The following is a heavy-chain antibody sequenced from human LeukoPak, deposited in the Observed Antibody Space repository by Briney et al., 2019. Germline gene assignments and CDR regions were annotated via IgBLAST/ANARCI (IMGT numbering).Heavy chain of an antibody. CDR2: IYYSGST. Sequence: SETLSLTCTVPGGSISSYYWSWIRQPPGKGLEWIGYIYYSGSTNYNPSLKSRVTISVDTSKNQFSLKLSSVTAADTAVYYCARLKRELLVVNYYYYGMDVWGQGTTVTVSS. CDR3: ARLKRELLVVNYYYYGMDV. V-gene: IGHV4-59*08. D-gene: IGHD6-6*01. CDR1: GGSISSYY. J-gene: IGHJ6*02.